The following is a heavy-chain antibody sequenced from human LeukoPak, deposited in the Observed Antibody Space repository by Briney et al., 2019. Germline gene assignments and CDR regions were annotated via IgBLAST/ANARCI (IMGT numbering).Heavy chain of an antibody. J-gene: IGHJ4*02. CDR1: GFTFSTYL. Sequence: GGSLRLSCVASGFTFSTYLMTWVRQAPGKGLEWVANIYQDGREKYYVDSVKGRFTISRDNAKKSLYLQMNSLRAEDTAVYYCASERPSSSWYDYWGQGTLVTVSS. CDR3: ASERPSSSWYDY. D-gene: IGHD6-13*01. CDR2: IYQDGREK. V-gene: IGHV3-7*01.